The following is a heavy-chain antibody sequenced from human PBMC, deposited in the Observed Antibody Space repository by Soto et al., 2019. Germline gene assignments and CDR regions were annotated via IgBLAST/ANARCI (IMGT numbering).Heavy chain of an antibody. D-gene: IGHD3-22*01. CDR1: GYSISSGYY. CDR3: ARAQAYYYDSSGYLPWLDP. Sequence: SETLSLTCAVSGYSISSGYYWGWIRQPPGKGLEWIGSIYHSGSTYYNPSLKSRVTISVDTSKNQFSPKLSSVTAADTAVYYCARAQAYYYDSSGYLPWLDPWGQGTLVTVS. V-gene: IGHV4-38-2*01. J-gene: IGHJ5*02. CDR2: IYHSGST.